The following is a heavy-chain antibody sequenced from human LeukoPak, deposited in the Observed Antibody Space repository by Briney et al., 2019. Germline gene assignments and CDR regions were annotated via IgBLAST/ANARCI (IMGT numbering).Heavy chain of an antibody. CDR3: ARRDYYDSSGYLSLFDS. CDR2: ITGNGGTT. CDR1: GFTFDDYG. Sequence: PGGSLRLSCAASGFTFDDYGMSWVRQAPGKGLNWVIAITGNGGTTYYADSVKGRFTISRDNSKNTLYLQMNSLRAEDTAVYYCARRDYYDSSGYLSLFDSWGQGTLVTVSS. D-gene: IGHD3-22*01. J-gene: IGHJ4*02. V-gene: IGHV3-23*01.